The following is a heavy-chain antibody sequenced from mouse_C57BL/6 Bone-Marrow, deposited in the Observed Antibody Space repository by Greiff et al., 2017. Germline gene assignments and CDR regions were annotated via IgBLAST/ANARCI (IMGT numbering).Heavy chain of an antibody. CDR2: ISGGGGHT. J-gene: IGHJ3*01. V-gene: IGHV5-9*01. D-gene: IGHD2-5*01. CDR1: GFTFSSYT. Sequence: EVQLVESGGGLVKPGGSLKLSCAASGFTFSSYTMSWVRQTPEKRLEWVATISGGGGHTYYPDSVKGRFTISRDNAKNTLYLQLSSLRSEDTALYDCARHNRYSNHQAWCAYWGQGTLVTVSA. CDR3: ARHNRYSNHQAWCAY.